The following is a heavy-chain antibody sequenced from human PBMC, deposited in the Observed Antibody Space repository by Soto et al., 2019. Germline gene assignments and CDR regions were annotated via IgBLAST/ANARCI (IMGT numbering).Heavy chain of an antibody. CDR3: AKEGLIVVVITTSPDY. CDR2: ISGSGGST. Sequence: GGSLRLSCAASGFTFSSYAMSWVRQAPGKGLEWVSAISGSGGSTYYADSVKGRFTISRDNSKNTLYLQMSSLRAEDTAVYYCAKEGLIVVVITTSPDYWGQGTLVTVSS. D-gene: IGHD3-22*01. V-gene: IGHV3-23*01. CDR1: GFTFSSYA. J-gene: IGHJ4*02.